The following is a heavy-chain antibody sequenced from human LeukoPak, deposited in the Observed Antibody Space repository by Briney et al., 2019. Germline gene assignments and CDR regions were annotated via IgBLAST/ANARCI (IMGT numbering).Heavy chain of an antibody. Sequence: ASVKVSCKASGYTLTDYYILWVRQAPGQGLEWMGWINPNSGGRNYAQKFQGRVTMTRDTSINTAYVEVSGLRSDDTAVYYCARTPSFGSVAFDIWGQGTMVTVSS. D-gene: IGHD3-10*01. CDR2: INPNSGGR. CDR1: GYTLTDYY. J-gene: IGHJ3*02. CDR3: ARTPSFGSVAFDI. V-gene: IGHV1-2*02.